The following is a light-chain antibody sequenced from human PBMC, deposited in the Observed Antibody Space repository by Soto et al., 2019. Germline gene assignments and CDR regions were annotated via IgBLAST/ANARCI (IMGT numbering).Light chain of an antibody. CDR2: KAS. V-gene: IGKV1-5*03. Sequence: DVQMTQTPSSLSASVGDRVILTCRAIQSIGNWLAWYQQKPGKAPKLLIYKASSLESGVPTRFSGSGSGTDFTLTISTLQPEDFATYYCLQDYNSPPTFGQGTKVDIK. CDR3: LQDYNSPPT. CDR1: QSIGNW. J-gene: IGKJ1*01.